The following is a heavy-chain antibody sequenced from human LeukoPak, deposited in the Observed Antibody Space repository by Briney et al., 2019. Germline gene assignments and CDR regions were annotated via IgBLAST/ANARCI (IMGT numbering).Heavy chain of an antibody. V-gene: IGHV1-2*02. CDR2: INPNSGGT. CDR1: GYTFTGYY. D-gene: IGHD3-22*01. J-gene: IGHJ4*02. Sequence: GASVKVSCKASGYTFTGYYMHWVRQAPGQGLEWMGWINPNSGGTNYAQKFQGRVTMTRDTSISTAYMELSRLRSDDTAVYYCARAGYYYDSSGYYRLDYWGQGTLVTVSS. CDR3: ARAGYYYDSSGYYRLDY.